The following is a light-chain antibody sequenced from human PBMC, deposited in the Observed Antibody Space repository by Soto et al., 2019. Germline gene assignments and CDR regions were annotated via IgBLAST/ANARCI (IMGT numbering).Light chain of an antibody. V-gene: IGKV3-15*01. CDR1: QSVNSN. CDR2: GAS. CDR3: QQYNNWPLT. J-gene: IGKJ4*01. Sequence: RVMTQSPATLSVSPGERATLSCRASQSVNSNLAWYQQKPGQAPRLLIYGASTRATGIPARFSGSGSGTEFTLTISSLQSEDLAFYYCQQYNNWPLTFGGGTKVEIE.